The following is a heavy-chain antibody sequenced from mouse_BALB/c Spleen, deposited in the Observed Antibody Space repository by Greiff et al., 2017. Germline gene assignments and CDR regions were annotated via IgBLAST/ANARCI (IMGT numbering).Heavy chain of an antibody. D-gene: IGHD1-1*01. CDR3: ARDTTVVGDY. CDR2: INPSNGRT. J-gene: IGHJ4*01. V-gene: IGHV1S81*02. CDR1: GYTFTSYW. Sequence: QVQLQQPGAELVKPGASVKLSCKASGYTFTSYWMHWVKQRPGQGLEWIGEINPSNGRTNYNEKFKSKATLTVDKSSSTAYMQLSSLTSEDSAVYYCARDTTVVGDYWGQGTSVTVSS.